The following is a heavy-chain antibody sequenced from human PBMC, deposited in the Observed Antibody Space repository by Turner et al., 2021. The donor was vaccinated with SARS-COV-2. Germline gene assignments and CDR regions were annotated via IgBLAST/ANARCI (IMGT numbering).Heavy chain of an antibody. CDR1: GFIFSNSN. J-gene: IGHJ4*02. CDR3: ARSRGYNDC. CDR2: ISFEGSSE. Sequence: QVQLVESGGGVVQPGRSRRLSCAASGFIFSNSNMHWVRQAPGKGLEWVAIISFEGSSEYDADSVKGRFTISRDNSKNTLYLQMNSLRAEDTAVYYCARSRGYNDCWGQGTLVTVSS. D-gene: IGHD1-20*01. V-gene: IGHV3-30*03.